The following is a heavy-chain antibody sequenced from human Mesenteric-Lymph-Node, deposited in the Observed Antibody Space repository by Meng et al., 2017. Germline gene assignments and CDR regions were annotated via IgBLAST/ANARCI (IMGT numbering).Heavy chain of an antibody. CDR3: ARNGAYSMKS. CDR1: GEVLRGGYC. V-gene: IGHV4-4*02. J-gene: IGHJ4*02. CDR2: IHHSDGT. D-gene: IGHD4/OR15-4a*01. Sequence: QEQLLESGPGLVKPSVTLSPTGSVSGEVLRGGYCWSWVRQSPGKGLELIAEIHHSDGTHYNPSLESRVTISLDKSKNQFSLMTTSVTAADTAVYFCARNGAYSMKSWGQGTLVTVSS.